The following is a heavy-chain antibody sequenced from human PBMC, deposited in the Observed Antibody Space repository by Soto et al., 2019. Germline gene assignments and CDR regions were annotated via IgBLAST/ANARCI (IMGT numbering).Heavy chain of an antibody. Sequence: GGSLRLSCVTSGFTFTLYDMNWARQAPGKGLEWVSSIRGSSNSIYHADSVKGRFTISRDNSKNTLYLQMNSLRAEDTAVYYCAREAARGSYYYYGMDVWGQGTTVTVSS. J-gene: IGHJ6*02. V-gene: IGHV3-21*01. CDR1: GFTFTLYD. CDR3: AREAARGSYYYYGMDV. D-gene: IGHD6-6*01. CDR2: IRGSSNSI.